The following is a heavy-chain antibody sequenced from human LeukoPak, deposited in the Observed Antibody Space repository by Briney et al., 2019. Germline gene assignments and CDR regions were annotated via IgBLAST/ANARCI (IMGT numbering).Heavy chain of an antibody. J-gene: IGHJ4*02. D-gene: IGHD1-26*01. Sequence: PGGSLRLSCAASGFTFRSSAMHWVRQAPGKGLEWVAVTSYDGRNKYYADSAKGRFTISRDNSKNTLYLQMNSLRPEDTAVYYCATSPRSGRYYYLNFWGRGTLVTVAS. CDR1: GFTFRSSA. CDR3: ATSPRSGRYYYLNF. CDR2: TSYDGRNK. V-gene: IGHV3-30*04.